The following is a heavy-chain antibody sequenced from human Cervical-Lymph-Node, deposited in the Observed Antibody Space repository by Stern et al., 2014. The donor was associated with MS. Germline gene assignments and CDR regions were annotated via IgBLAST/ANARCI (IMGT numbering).Heavy chain of an antibody. V-gene: IGHV4-59*01. CDR2: IHHSGDT. CDR3: ARNIVFGAGAQAGY. D-gene: IGHD3-10*02. Sequence: QLQLQESGPGLVKPSETLSLTCTVSDDSISSYYWSWIRQPPGKGLEWIGYIHHSGDTNYHPSLESRVTISIETSKNQFSLRLNSVTAADTAVYYCARNIVFGAGAQAGYWGQGTLVTVSS. J-gene: IGHJ4*02. CDR1: DDSISSYY.